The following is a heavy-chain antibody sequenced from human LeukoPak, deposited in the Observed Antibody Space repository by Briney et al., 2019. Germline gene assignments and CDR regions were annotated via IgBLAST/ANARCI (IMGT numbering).Heavy chain of an antibody. CDR1: GGSINIYY. J-gene: IGHJ4*02. CDR2: INTSGST. D-gene: IGHD2-2*01. V-gene: IGHV4-4*07. CDR3: ARDVVTTTGDYFDY. Sequence: PSETLSLTCAVSGGSINIYYWSWIRQSAGKGLEWIGRINTSGSTNYNPSLKSRVTTSVDTSKHQFSLKLSSVTAADTAVYYCARDVVTTTGDYFDYWGQGTLVTVSS.